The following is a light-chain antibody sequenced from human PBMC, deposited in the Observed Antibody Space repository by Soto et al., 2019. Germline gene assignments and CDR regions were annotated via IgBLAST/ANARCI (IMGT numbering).Light chain of an antibody. CDR2: DVS. CDR1: SGDVGGYNQ. J-gene: IGLJ2*01. Sequence: QSALTQPRSVSGSPGQSVIISCTGTSGDVGGYNQVSWYQQHPGTAPKLFIYDVSKQPSGVPDRFSGSKSGNTASLTISGLQADDEADYYCCSNAGSYISVFGGGTQLTVL. CDR3: CSNAGSYISV. V-gene: IGLV2-11*01.